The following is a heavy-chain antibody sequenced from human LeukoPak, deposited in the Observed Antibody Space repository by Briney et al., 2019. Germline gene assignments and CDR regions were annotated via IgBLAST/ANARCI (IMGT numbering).Heavy chain of an antibody. J-gene: IGHJ5*02. D-gene: IGHD3-3*01. CDR2: IIPIFGTA. CDR1: GGTFSSYA. V-gene: IGHV1-69*13. Sequence: GASVKVSCKASGGTFSSYAISWVRQAPGQGLEWMGGIIPIFGTANYAQKFQGRVTITADESTSTAYMELSSLRSEDTAVYYCAREDFGVVNRGYNWFDPWGQGTLVTVSS. CDR3: AREDFGVVNRGYNWFDP.